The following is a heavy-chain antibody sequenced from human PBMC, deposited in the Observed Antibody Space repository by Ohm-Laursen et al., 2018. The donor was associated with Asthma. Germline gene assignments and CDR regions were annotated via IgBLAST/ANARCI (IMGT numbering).Heavy chain of an antibody. V-gene: IGHV3-23*01. Sequence: SLRLSCAASGFTFSSYAMSWVRQAPGKGLECISAIIGSGADTYYADSMKGRFTISRDNSKNTLYLQMNTLRAEDTAVYYCARETATGSQNIHYYDLDVWGQGTTVIVSS. J-gene: IGHJ6*02. D-gene: IGHD2-15*01. CDR1: GFTFSSYA. CDR2: IIGSGADT. CDR3: ARETATGSQNIHYYDLDV.